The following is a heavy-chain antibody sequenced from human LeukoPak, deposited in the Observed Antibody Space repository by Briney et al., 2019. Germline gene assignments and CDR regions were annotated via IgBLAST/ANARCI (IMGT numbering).Heavy chain of an antibody. D-gene: IGHD6-13*01. CDR1: GGTFSSCA. Sequence: SVKVSCKASGGTFSSCAISWVRQAPGQGLEWMGGIIPIFGTANYAQKFQGRVTITADESTSTAYMELSSLRSEDTAVYYCARAKGIARYYFDYWGQGTLVTVSS. V-gene: IGHV1-69*13. CDR3: ARAKGIARYYFDY. CDR2: IIPIFGTA. J-gene: IGHJ4*02.